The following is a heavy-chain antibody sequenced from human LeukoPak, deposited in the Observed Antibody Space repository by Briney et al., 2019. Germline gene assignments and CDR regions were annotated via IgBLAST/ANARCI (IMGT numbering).Heavy chain of an antibody. CDR2: IKQDGSEK. Sequence: PGGSLRLSCAASGFTFSSYWMSWVRQAPGQGLEWVANIKQDGSEKYYVDSVKGSFTISRGNAKNSLYLQMNSLRAEDTAVYYCARDRGYDILTGYFFDYWGQGTLVTVSS. CDR3: ARDRGYDILTGYFFDY. J-gene: IGHJ4*02. D-gene: IGHD3-9*01. V-gene: IGHV3-7*01. CDR1: GFTFSSYW.